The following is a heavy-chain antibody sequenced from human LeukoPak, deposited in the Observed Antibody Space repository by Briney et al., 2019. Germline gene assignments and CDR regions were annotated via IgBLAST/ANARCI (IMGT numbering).Heavy chain of an antibody. D-gene: IGHD6-19*01. V-gene: IGHV4-59*08. CDR3: ARKYSSGWYGDASDI. CDR1: GGSISSYY. CDR2: IYYSGST. J-gene: IGHJ3*02. Sequence: SETLSLTCTVSGGSISSYYWSWIRQPPGKGLEWIGYIYYSGSTNYNPSLKSRVTISVDTSKNQFSLKLSSVTAADTAVYYCARKYSSGWYGDASDIWGQGTMVTVSS.